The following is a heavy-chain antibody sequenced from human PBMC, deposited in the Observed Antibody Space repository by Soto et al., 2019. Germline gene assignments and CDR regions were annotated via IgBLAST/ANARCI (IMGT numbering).Heavy chain of an antibody. CDR1: GYTFSDYY. Sequence: SVKVSCKGSGYTFSDYYIHWGRQAPVQGLEWMGWINPNSGGTNYAPKFQGGVTMTRDTSITTAYMELSRLRSGDTAVYYCAKEPATAKPEGVDFWGQGTLVTVYS. D-gene: IGHD1-1*01. J-gene: IGHJ4*02. CDR2: INPNSGGT. V-gene: IGHV1-2*02. CDR3: AKEPATAKPEGVDF.